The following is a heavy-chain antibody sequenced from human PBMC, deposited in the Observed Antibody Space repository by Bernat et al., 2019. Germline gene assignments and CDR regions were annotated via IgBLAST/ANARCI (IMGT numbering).Heavy chain of an antibody. D-gene: IGHD6-19*01. CDR1: GFTFSSYA. Sequence: EVQLLESGGGLVQPGGSLRLSCAASGFTFSSYAMSWVRQAPGKGLEWVSAISGSGGSTYYADSVKGRFTISRENSKNTLYLQMNSLRAEDTAVYYCAKDPIQQWLVSSLRGGYYYGMDVWGQGTTVTVSS. CDR3: AKDPIQQWLVSSLRGGYYYGMDV. V-gene: IGHV3-23*01. J-gene: IGHJ6*02. CDR2: ISGSGGST.